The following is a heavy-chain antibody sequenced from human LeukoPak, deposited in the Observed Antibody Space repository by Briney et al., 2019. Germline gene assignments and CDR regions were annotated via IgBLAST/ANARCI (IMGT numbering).Heavy chain of an antibody. CDR3: AREWSSGWAEFDY. J-gene: IGHJ4*02. D-gene: IGHD6-25*01. CDR1: GGSFSSYY. Sequence: SETLSLTCAVYGGSFSSYYWNWIRQPPGEGLEWIGYIYYSGSTNYNPSLKGRVTISVDTSKNQFSLNLTSVTAADTAVYYCAREWSSGWAEFDYWGQGTLVTVSS. V-gene: IGHV4-59*01. CDR2: IYYSGST.